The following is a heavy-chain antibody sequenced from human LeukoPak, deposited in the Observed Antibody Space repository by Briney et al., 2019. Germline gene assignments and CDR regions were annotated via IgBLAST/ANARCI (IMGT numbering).Heavy chain of an antibody. CDR3: ARHGLRAGFAWIFDY. J-gene: IGHJ4*02. Sequence: SETLSLTCTVSGGPLSSYYWSWIRQSPGKGLEWVGYTYYSGNVNYNPSLKSRVTIAVDTSKNQFSLKLSSATAADTAVYYCARHGLRAGFAWIFDYWGQGILVGVSS. CDR1: GGPLSSYY. D-gene: IGHD6-19*01. V-gene: IGHV4-59*08. CDR2: TYYSGNV.